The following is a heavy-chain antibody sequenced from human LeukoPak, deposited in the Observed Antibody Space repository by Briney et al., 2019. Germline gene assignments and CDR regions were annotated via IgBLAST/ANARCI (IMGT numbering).Heavy chain of an antibody. Sequence: SQTLSLTCAISGDSVSSNSAAWNWIRQSPSRGLEWLGRTYYRSKWYNDYAVSVKSRITIHPDTSKNQFYLKLNSVTAADTAVYYCARAVGIFDWLPLLDYWGQGTLVTVSS. CDR1: GDSVSSNSAA. CDR2: TYYRSKWYN. J-gene: IGHJ4*02. D-gene: IGHD3-9*01. CDR3: ARAVGIFDWLPLLDY. V-gene: IGHV6-1*01.